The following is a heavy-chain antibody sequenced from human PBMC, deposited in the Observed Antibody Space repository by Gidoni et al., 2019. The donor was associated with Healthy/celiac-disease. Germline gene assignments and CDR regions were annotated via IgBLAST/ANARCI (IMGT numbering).Heavy chain of an antibody. CDR3: ARALWLDGGDYYYYYGMDV. D-gene: IGHD5-12*01. CDR1: GYTFTSYY. J-gene: IGHJ6*02. V-gene: IGHV1-46*01. Sequence: QVQLVQSGAEVKKPGASVKVSCKASGYTFTSYYMHWVRQAPGQGLEWMGIINPSGGSTSYEQKFQGRVTMTRDTSTSTVYMELSSLRSEDTAVYYCARALWLDGGDYYYYYGMDVWGQGTTVTVSS. CDR2: INPSGGST.